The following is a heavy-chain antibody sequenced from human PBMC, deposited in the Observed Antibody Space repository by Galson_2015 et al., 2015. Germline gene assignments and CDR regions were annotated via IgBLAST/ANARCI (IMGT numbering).Heavy chain of an antibody. D-gene: IGHD2-2*01. CDR3: ARVRRGCSGNSCYLDP. V-gene: IGHV4-39*07. Sequence: NPSLKSRVIISLDTSDNQFSLKVTSVTAAGMAVYYCARVRRGCSGNSCYLDPWGQGTLVTVSS. J-gene: IGHJ5*02.